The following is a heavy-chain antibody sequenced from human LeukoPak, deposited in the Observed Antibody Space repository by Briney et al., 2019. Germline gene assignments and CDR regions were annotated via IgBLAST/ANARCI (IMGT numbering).Heavy chain of an antibody. D-gene: IGHD6-19*01. J-gene: IGHJ6*02. CDR1: GGSISSGSYY. V-gene: IGHV4-61*02. Sequence: PSETLSLTCTVSGGSISSGSYYWSWIRQPAGKGLEWIGRIYTSGSTNYNPSLKSRVTISVDTSKNQFSLKLSSVTAADTAVYYCARGYSSGWFLGNGMDVWGQGTTVTVSS. CDR3: ARGYSSGWFLGNGMDV. CDR2: IYTSGST.